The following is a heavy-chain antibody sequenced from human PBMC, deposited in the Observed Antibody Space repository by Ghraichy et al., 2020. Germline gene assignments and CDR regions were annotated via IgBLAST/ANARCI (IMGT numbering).Heavy chain of an antibody. V-gene: IGHV3-48*01. CDR3: ARGEYDFWSGYLNNLDY. CDR2: ISSSSSTI. J-gene: IGHJ4*02. D-gene: IGHD3-3*01. Sequence: GGSLRLSCAASGFTFSSYSMNWVRQAPGKGLEWVSYISSSSSTIYYADSVKGRFTISRDNAKNSLYLQMNSLRAEDTAVYYCARGEYDFWSGYLNNLDYWGQGTLVTVSS. CDR1: GFTFSSYS.